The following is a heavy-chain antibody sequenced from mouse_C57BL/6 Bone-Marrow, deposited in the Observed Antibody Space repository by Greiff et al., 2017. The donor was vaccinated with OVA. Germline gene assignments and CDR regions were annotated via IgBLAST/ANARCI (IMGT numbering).Heavy chain of an antibody. J-gene: IGHJ4*01. CDR3: SEGPYAMDY. D-gene: IGHD3-2*02. Sequence: EVKLVESGGGLVKPGGSLKLSCAASGFTFSSYTMSWVRQTPERRLEWVATISGGGGNTYYPDSVKGRFTISRDNAKNTLYLQMSSLRSEDTALYYCSEGPYAMDYWGQGTSVTVSS. CDR2: ISGGGGNT. V-gene: IGHV5-9*01. CDR1: GFTFSSYT.